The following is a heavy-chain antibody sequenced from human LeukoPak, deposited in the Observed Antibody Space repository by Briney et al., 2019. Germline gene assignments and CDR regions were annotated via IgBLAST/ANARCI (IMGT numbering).Heavy chain of an antibody. CDR1: GFTFDDYA. V-gene: IGHV3-9*01. Sequence: GGSLRLSCAASGFTFDDYAMPWVRQAPGKGLEWVSGISWNSGSIGYADSVKGRFTISRDNAKNSLYLQMNSLRAEDTALYYCAKDIDHDYGDYEVGYYFDYWGQGTLVTVSS. J-gene: IGHJ4*02. CDR2: ISWNSGSI. CDR3: AKDIDHDYGDYEVGYYFDY. D-gene: IGHD4-17*01.